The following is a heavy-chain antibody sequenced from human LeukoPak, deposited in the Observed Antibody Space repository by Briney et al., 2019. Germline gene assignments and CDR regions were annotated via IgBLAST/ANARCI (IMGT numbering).Heavy chain of an antibody. CDR3: ARARTYDSSGYYLGDAFDI. D-gene: IGHD3-22*01. V-gene: IGHV3-30-3*01. Sequence: GGSLRLSCAASGFTFRSYAMHWVRQAPGKGLEWVAVISYDGSNKYHADSVKGRFTISRDNSKNTLYLQMNRLRAEDTAVYYCARARTYDSSGYYLGDAFDIWGQGTMVTVSS. J-gene: IGHJ3*02. CDR2: ISYDGSNK. CDR1: GFTFRSYA.